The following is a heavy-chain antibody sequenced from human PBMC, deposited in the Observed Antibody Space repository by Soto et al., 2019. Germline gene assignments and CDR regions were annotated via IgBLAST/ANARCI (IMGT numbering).Heavy chain of an antibody. V-gene: IGHV2-5*01. D-gene: IGHD3-10*01. Sequence: QITLKESGPTLVKPTQTLTLTCTFSGFSLNSTGVGVGWIRQPPGKALEWLALISWNNNKLYSPSLRTRLSITKDTSKNQVVHTVTNMDPEDTGTYYCAHRRLVRGSNWFDPWGQGTLVIVSS. CDR1: GFSLNSTGVG. CDR3: AHRRLVRGSNWFDP. CDR2: ISWNNNK. J-gene: IGHJ5*02.